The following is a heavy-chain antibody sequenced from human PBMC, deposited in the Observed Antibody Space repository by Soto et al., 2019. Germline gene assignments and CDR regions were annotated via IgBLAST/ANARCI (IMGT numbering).Heavy chain of an antibody. Sequence: EVQLLESGGGLLKPGGSLRLSCAAPGLPFGAYAMSWVRQPPGKGREWVSTISGSGGSTYYADSLKGRFTISRDNSKNTLFLQMSSQRAEDTAVYYCAKEAVSGWYYFDYWGPGTLVTVSS. CDR3: AKEAVSGWYYFDY. V-gene: IGHV3-23*01. CDR1: GLPFGAYA. CDR2: ISGSGGST. J-gene: IGHJ4*02. D-gene: IGHD6-19*01.